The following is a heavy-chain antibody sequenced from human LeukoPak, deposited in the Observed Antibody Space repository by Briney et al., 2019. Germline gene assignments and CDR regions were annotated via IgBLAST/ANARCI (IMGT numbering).Heavy chain of an antibody. CDR2: INAGNGNT. V-gene: IGHV1-3*01. CDR3: ARVPRAVTMDY. D-gene: IGHD5-18*01. CDR1: GYTFTSYA. J-gene: IGHJ4*02. Sequence: ASVKVSCKASGYTFTSYAMHWVRLAPGQRLEWMGWINAGNGNTKYSQKFQGRVTITRDTSASTAYMELSSLRSEDTAVYYCARVPRAVTMDYWGQGTLVTVSS.